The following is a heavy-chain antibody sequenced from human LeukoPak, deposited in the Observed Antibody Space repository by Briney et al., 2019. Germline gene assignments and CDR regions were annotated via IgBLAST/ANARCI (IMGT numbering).Heavy chain of an antibody. CDR3: AELGITMIGGV. V-gene: IGHV3-23*01. CDR2: ISGNSATT. D-gene: IGHD3-10*02. J-gene: IGHJ6*04. Sequence: GGSLRLSCAACGLNFNNYAMSWVRQAPGKGLEWVSVISGNSATTYYADSVKGRFTISRDNAKNSLYLQMNSLRAEDTAVYYCAELGITMIGGVWGKGTTVTISS. CDR1: GLNFNNYA.